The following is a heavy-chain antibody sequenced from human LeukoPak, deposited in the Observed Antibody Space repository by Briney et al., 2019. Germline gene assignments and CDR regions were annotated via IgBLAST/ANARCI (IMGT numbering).Heavy chain of an antibody. CDR2: INPSGGST. CDR1: GYTFTSYY. Sequence: GASVKVSCKASGYTFTSYYMHWVRQAPGQGLEWMGIINPSGGSTSYAQKFQGRVTMTRDTSTSTVYMELSSLRSEDTAVYYCAREYDSNGYYYSRPGYWGQGTLVTVSS. CDR3: AREYDSNGYYYSRPGY. D-gene: IGHD3-22*01. J-gene: IGHJ4*02. V-gene: IGHV1-46*01.